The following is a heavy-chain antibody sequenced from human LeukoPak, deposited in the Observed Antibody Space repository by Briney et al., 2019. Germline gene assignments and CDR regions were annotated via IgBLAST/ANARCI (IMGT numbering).Heavy chain of an antibody. Sequence: GRSLRLSCAASGFTFDDYAMHWVRQAPGKGLEWVSGISWNSGSIGYADSVKGRFTISRDNAKNSLYLQMNSLRAEDTAVYYCARDGSDILTGYYPDYWGQGTLVTVSS. CDR2: ISWNSGSI. V-gene: IGHV3-9*01. CDR3: ARDGSDILTGYYPDY. D-gene: IGHD3-9*01. J-gene: IGHJ4*02. CDR1: GFTFDDYA.